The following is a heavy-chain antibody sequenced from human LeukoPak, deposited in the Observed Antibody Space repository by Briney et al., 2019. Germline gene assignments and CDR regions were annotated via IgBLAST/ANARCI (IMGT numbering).Heavy chain of an antibody. J-gene: IGHJ4*02. CDR3: ARDHVYGGADY. V-gene: IGHV3-43*02. Sequence: GGSLRLSCAASGFTFHNYGIHWVRHAPGKGLEWVSLTSGDGITTYFADSVKGRFTISRDNSKSSLFLQMNSLRTEDTALYYCARDHVYGGADYWGQGTLVTVSS. D-gene: IGHD5/OR15-5a*01. CDR1: GFTFHNYG. CDR2: TSGDGITT.